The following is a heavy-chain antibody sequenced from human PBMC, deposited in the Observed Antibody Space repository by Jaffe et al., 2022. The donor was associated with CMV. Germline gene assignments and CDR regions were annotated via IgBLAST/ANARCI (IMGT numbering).Heavy chain of an antibody. CDR2: IYPDDSNT. CDR3: TRQNYYYGSGSRSDY. V-gene: IGHV5-51*01. CDR1: EDTFRNYW. Sequence: EVQLVQSGAEVKKPGESLKISCEGSEDTFRNYWIGWVRQMPGKGLEWMGIIYPDDSNTKYSPSFQGQVTISADKSINTAYLQWSSLKASDTAMYYCTRQNYYYGSGSRSDYWGQGTLVTVSS. D-gene: IGHD3-10*01. J-gene: IGHJ4*02.